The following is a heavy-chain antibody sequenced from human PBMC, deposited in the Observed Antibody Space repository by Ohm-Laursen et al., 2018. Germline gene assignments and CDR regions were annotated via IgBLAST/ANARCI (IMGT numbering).Heavy chain of an antibody. CDR2: IKGDGTET. CDR1: GFTVSSNY. Sequence: SLRLSCAASGFTVSSNYMTWVRQSPGKGLEWVANIKGDGTETYYVDSVRGRFTISRDNPKNSLFLQLSNVRAEDTAVYYCARDRRDWQQFYDCWGQGTLVTVSS. D-gene: IGHD5-24*01. J-gene: IGHJ4*02. CDR3: ARDRRDWQQFYDC. V-gene: IGHV3-7*03.